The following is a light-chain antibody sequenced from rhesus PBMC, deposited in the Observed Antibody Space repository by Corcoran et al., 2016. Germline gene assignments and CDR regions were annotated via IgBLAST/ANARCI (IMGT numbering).Light chain of an antibody. J-gene: IGKJ3*01. CDR2: YAS. CDR3: QHGYGTPFT. CDR1: QGISNN. V-gene: IGKV1S15*01. Sequence: DIQMTQSPSSLSASVGDTVTITCRASQGISNNLAWYQPKPGKVPKLLIYYASTLQSGVPSRFSGSGSGTDFTLTISSLPPEDFATYYGQHGYGTPFTFGPGTKLDIK.